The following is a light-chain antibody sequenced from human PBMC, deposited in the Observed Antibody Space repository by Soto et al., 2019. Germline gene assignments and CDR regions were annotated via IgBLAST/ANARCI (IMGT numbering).Light chain of an antibody. CDR2: GAY. V-gene: IGKV3-15*01. Sequence: EKMMTQSPATLSVYPGERATLSCRASQSVDGNIAWYQQKPGQAPGLLIYGAYTRATGIPARFSGSGSGTEFTLTISSLRSEDLAVYYCQQCNNWPLTFGGGAKVDIK. CDR1: QSVDGN. CDR3: QQCNNWPLT. J-gene: IGKJ4*01.